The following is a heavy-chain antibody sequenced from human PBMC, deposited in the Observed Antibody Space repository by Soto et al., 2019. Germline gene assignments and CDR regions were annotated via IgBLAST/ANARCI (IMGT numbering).Heavy chain of an antibody. Sequence: QVQLVESGGGVVQPGRSLRLSCAASGFTCSSYGMHWVRQAPGKGLEWVAVISYDGSNKYYADSVKGRFTISSDNSKNTLYLQMNSLRAEDTAVYYCAKETYYYGSGSSLTYYYYYGMDVWGQGTTVTVSS. CDR3: AKETYYYGSGSSLTYYYYYGMDV. CDR1: GFTCSSYG. D-gene: IGHD3-10*01. V-gene: IGHV3-30*18. J-gene: IGHJ6*02. CDR2: ISYDGSNK.